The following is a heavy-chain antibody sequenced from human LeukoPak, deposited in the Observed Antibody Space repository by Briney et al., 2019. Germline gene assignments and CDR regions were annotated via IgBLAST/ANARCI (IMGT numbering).Heavy chain of an antibody. J-gene: IGHJ4*02. CDR1: GFTFDDYG. CDR2: ISGSGGGT. CDR3: ARDRPQYCSSVSCYVFDC. D-gene: IGHD2-2*01. V-gene: IGHV3-23*01. Sequence: GVLRLSCAASGFTFDDYGMSWVRQAPGRGLEWVSSISGSGGGTYYADSVKGRFTISRDNSKNTLYLQMNSLRAEDTALYYCARDRPQYCSSVSCYVFDCWGQGTLVTVSS.